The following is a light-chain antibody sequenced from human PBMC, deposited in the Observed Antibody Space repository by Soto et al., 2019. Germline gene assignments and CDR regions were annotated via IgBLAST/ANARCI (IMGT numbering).Light chain of an antibody. CDR2: GTS. CDR3: QQYGTSPPYT. CDR1: QSVSSSN. V-gene: IGKV3-20*01. J-gene: IGKJ2*01. Sequence: EIVLTQSPVTLSLSPGERATLSCRASQSVSSSNLAWYQQKTGQAPRLLIYGTSSRATGIPDRFSGSGSGTDSTLTISRLEPEDFAVSYCQQYGTSPPYTFGPGTKLEIK.